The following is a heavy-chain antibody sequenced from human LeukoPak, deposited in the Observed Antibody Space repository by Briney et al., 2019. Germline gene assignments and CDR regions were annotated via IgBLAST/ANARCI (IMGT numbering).Heavy chain of an antibody. V-gene: IGHV4-30-2*01. CDR2: IYHSGST. D-gene: IGHD4-17*01. CDR3: ARDRDGYGDFDY. J-gene: IGHJ4*02. CDR1: GGSISSGGYY. Sequence: SETLSLTCTVSGGSISSGGYYWSWIRQPPGKGLEWIGYIYHSGSTYYNPSLKSRVTISVDRSKNQFSLKLSSVTAADTAVYYCARDRDGYGDFDYWGQGTLVTVSS.